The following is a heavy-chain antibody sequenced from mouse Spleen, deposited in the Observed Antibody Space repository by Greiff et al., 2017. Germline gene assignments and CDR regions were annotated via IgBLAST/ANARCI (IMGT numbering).Heavy chain of an antibody. Sequence: QVQLQQSGPELVKPGASVRISCKASGYTFTSYYIHWVKQRPGQGLEWIGWIYPGNVNTKYNEKFKGKATLTADKSSSTAYMQLSSLTSEDSAVYFCARGDSSVSYAMDYWGQGTSVTVSS. CDR2: IYPGNVNT. D-gene: IGHD3-2*01. CDR3: ARGDSSVSYAMDY. J-gene: IGHJ4*01. CDR1: GYTFTSYY. V-gene: IGHV1S56*01.